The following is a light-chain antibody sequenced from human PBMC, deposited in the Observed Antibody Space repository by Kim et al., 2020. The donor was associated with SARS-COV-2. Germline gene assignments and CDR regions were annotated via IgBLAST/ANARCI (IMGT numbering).Light chain of an antibody. Sequence: APRKQAAITSGGNNIGGNSVAWYQQQPAQDPVLVIYYHGDRPSGIPEGFFGSTTANTATLLISSVAHGDEDDYYCHVWDSSSAWVFGGGTQLTVL. CDR1: NIGGNS. V-gene: IGLV3-21*04. CDR3: HVWDSSSAWV. CDR2: YHG. J-gene: IGLJ3*02.